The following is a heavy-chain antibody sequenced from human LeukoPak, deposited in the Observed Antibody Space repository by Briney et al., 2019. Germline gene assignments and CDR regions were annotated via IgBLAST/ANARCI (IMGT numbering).Heavy chain of an antibody. CDR2: ISGSGDTT. Sequence: GGSLRLSCAASGFTFSSYAMSWVRQAPGKGLGWVSAISGSGDTTYYADSVKGRFTISRDNSKNTLYLQMNSLRAEDTAVYYCAKDISSSKPYYFDYWGQGALVTVSS. D-gene: IGHD6-13*01. J-gene: IGHJ4*02. V-gene: IGHV3-23*01. CDR3: AKDISSSKPYYFDY. CDR1: GFTFSSYA.